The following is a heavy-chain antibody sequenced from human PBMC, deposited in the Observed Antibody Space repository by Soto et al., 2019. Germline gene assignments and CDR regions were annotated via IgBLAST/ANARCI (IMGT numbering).Heavy chain of an antibody. CDR2: ISAYNGNT. J-gene: IGHJ6*02. D-gene: IGHD3-22*01. CDR3: ARLQGADSSGYYYGMDV. CDR1: GYTFTSYG. V-gene: IGHV1-18*01. Sequence: VSVKVSCKASGYTFTSYGISWVRQAPGQGLEWMGWISAYNGNTNYAQKLQGRVTMTTDTSTSTAYMELRSLRSDDTAVYYCARLQGADSSGYYYGMDVWGQGTTVTVSS.